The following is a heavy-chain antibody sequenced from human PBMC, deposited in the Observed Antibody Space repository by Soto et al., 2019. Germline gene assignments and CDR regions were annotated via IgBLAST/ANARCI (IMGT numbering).Heavy chain of an antibody. D-gene: IGHD6-6*01. CDR2: IYFNRGT. V-gene: IGHV4-59*03. J-gene: IGHJ6*02. CDR1: GDSISSYY. Sequence: SETLSLTCIVSGDSISSYYWSWVRQPPGQGLEWIGYIYFNRGTNYSPSLRGRVTISMDTSKNQVSLEVRSVSAADTAVYYCARSRSVAASMDVWGQGTTVTVSS. CDR3: ARSRSVAASMDV.